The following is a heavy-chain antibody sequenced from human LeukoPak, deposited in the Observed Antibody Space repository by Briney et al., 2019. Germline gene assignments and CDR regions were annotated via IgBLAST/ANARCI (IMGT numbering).Heavy chain of an antibody. D-gene: IGHD6-19*01. J-gene: IGHJ4*02. CDR3: ARDLNSSGWYRYFDY. CDR1: GGSISSSSYY. CDR2: IYYSGST. V-gene: IGHV4-39*07. Sequence: SETLSLTCTVSGGSISSSSYYWGWIRQPPGKGLEWIGSIYYSGSTYYNPSLKSRVTISVDTSKNQFSLKLSSVTAADTAVYYCARDLNSSGWYRYFDYWGQGTLVTVSS.